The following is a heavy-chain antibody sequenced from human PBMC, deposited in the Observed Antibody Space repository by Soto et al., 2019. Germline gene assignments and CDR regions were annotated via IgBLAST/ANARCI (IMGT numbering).Heavy chain of an antibody. CDR2: FDPSDSYT. CDR3: ERFGNYDMDV. D-gene: IGHD3-16*01. J-gene: IGHJ6*02. CDR1: GYSFTSSL. Sequence: EVQLVQSGAEVKKPGESLRISCKGSGYSFTSSLISWVRQMPGKGLEWMGRFDPSDSYTNYSPSFQGNVTISADRSISTDYRQWSSLKASDTAMYYCERFGNYDMDVWGQGTTVTVSS. V-gene: IGHV5-10-1*01.